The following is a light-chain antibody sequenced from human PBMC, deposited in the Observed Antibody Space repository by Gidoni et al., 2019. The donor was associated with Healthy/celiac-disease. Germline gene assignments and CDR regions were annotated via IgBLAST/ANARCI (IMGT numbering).Light chain of an antibody. J-gene: IGKJ2*04. CDR2: DAS. Sequence: VLTPSPATLSLSPGERATLSCRASQSVSSYLAWYQQKPGQAPRLLIYDASNRATGIPARFSGSGSATDFTLTISSLAPEDFAFYYCQQRSNWPMCSFGQGTKLEIK. CDR1: QSVSSY. CDR3: QQRSNWPMCS. V-gene: IGKV3-11*01.